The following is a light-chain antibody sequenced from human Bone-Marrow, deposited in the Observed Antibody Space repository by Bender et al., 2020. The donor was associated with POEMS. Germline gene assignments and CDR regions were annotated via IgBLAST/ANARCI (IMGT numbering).Light chain of an antibody. CDR3: STWDDRLNAWL. Sequence: QSALTQPRSVSGSPGQSVTISCTGTSSDVGGYNYVSWYQQHPGKAPKLMIYDVSKRPSGVPDRFSGSKSGNTASLTISGLQAEDEADYYCSTWDDRLNAWLFGGGTKLTVL. CDR2: DVS. J-gene: IGLJ3*02. V-gene: IGLV2-11*01. CDR1: SSDVGGYNY.